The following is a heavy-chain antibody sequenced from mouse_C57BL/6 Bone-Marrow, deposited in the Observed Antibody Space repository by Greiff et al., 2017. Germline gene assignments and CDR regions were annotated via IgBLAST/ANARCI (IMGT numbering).Heavy chain of an antibody. CDR1: GYTFTSYG. CDR2: NYPRSGNT. Sequence: VQLQQSGAELARPGASVKLSCKASGYTFTSYGISWVKQRTGQGLEWIGENYPRSGNTYYNEKFKGQATLTADKSSSTAYMELRSLTSEDSAVYICARYYGSSDGFAYWGQGTLVTVSA. CDR3: ARYYGSSDGFAY. D-gene: IGHD1-1*01. J-gene: IGHJ3*01. V-gene: IGHV1-81*01.